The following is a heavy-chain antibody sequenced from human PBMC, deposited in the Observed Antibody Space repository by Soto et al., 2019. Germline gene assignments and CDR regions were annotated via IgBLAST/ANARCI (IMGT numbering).Heavy chain of an antibody. CDR2: IYYTGTT. CDR1: GGSITSTYSY. V-gene: IGHV4-39*01. J-gene: IGHJ4*02. D-gene: IGHD2-8*01. CDR3: ASHPTLTERTAYATHIFDF. Sequence: QLQLQESGPGLAKPSETLSLTCTVSGGSITSTYSYWGWIRQPPGKGLEWIGSIYYTGTTNYQPSLESRVTISADTSKNPFSLKLNSVTAANTAFYYVASHPTLTERTAYATHIFDFWGQGTLCTVSS.